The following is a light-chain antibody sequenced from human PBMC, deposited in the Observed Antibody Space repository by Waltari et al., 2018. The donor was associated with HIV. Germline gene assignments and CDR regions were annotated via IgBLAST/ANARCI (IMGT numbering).Light chain of an antibody. CDR3: KQYKSAPYT. J-gene: IGKJ2*01. Sequence: DIQMTQSPSSLSASVGARVTITCRASQGISNYLAWYQQKPGKVPKLLIYAASTWQSGVPYGFSGSGSGTDFTLTISRLQPEDVATYYCKQYKSAPYTFGQGTKLEIK. CDR1: QGISNY. V-gene: IGKV1-27*01. CDR2: AAS.